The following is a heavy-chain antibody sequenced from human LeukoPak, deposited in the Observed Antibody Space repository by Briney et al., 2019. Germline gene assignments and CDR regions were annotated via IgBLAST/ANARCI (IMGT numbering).Heavy chain of an antibody. Sequence: SETLSLTCTVSGGSISTYYWSWIRQPPGKGLEWIGYVYYSGSTYYNPSLKSRVTISVDTSENQFSLKLSSVTAADTAVYYCAKRGYSYGYVVYWGQGTLVTVSS. CDR3: AKRGYSYGYVVY. CDR2: VYYSGST. V-gene: IGHV4-59*08. D-gene: IGHD5-18*01. CDR1: GGSISTYY. J-gene: IGHJ4*02.